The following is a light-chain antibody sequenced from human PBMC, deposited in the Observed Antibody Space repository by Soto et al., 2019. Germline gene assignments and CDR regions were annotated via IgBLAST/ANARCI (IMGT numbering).Light chain of an antibody. CDR3: YSYAGGTSVV. J-gene: IGLJ2*01. CDR1: SSDVGSYNL. Sequence: QSALTQPASVSGSPGQSITISCTGTSSDVGSYNLVSWYQQHPGKAPKLMIYEDIERPSGVSNRFSGSKSGNTASLTISGLQTEDEADYYCYSYAGGTSVVFGGGTKVTVL. CDR2: EDI. V-gene: IGLV2-23*01.